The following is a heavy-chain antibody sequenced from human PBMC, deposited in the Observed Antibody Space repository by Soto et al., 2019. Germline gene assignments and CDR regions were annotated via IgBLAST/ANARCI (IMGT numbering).Heavy chain of an antibody. V-gene: IGHV3-9*01. J-gene: IGHJ6*02. Sequence: GGSLRLSCSASGFTFDDYAMHWVRQAPGKGLEWVSGISWNSGSIGYADSVKGRFTISRDNAKNSLYLQMNSLRAEDTALYYCAKESVYYYYGMDVWGQGKTVTV. CDR3: AKESVYYYYGMDV. CDR1: GFTFDDYA. CDR2: ISWNSGSI.